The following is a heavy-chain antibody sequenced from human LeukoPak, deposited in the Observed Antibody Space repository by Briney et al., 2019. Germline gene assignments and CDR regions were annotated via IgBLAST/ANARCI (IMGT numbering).Heavy chain of an antibody. Sequence: GGSLRLSCAVSGFTVSTNYMSWVRQAPGKGLEWVSVTNSGGTTHYAESVKGRFTISRDNSKNTVYLQMNSLRTEDTAVYYCARDQNVWGQGTTVTVSS. CDR2: TNSGGTT. J-gene: IGHJ6*02. CDR1: GFTVSTNY. V-gene: IGHV3-66*02. CDR3: ARDQNV.